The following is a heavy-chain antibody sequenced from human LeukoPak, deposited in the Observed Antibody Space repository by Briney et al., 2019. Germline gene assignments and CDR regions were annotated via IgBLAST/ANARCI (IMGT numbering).Heavy chain of an antibody. CDR2: INSDGSST. V-gene: IGHV3-74*01. CDR1: GFTFSSYW. J-gene: IGHJ1*01. Sequence: PGGSLRLSCAASGFTFSSYWMHWVRQAPGKGLVWVSRINSDGSSTSYADSVKGRFTTSRDNAKNTLYLQMNSLRAEDTAVYYCAREYCSGGSCLYFQHWGQGTLVTVSS. CDR3: AREYCSGGSCLYFQH. D-gene: IGHD2-15*01.